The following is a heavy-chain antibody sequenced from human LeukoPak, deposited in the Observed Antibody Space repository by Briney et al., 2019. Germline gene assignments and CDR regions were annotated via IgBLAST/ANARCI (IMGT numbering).Heavy chain of an antibody. V-gene: IGHV4-59*08. D-gene: IGHD3-22*01. Sequence: SETLSLTCTVSGGSISSYYWSWIRQHPGKGLEWIGYVYYSGSTNYNPSLKSRVTISVDTSKNQFSLRLSSVTAADTAVYYCARHSGYYYARDAFDIWGQGTLVTVSS. CDR2: VYYSGST. J-gene: IGHJ3*02. CDR1: GGSISSYY. CDR3: ARHSGYYYARDAFDI.